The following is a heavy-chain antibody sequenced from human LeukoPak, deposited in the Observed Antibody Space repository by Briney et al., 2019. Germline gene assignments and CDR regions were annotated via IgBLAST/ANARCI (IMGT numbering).Heavy chain of an antibody. V-gene: IGHV4-39*01. D-gene: IGHD1-26*01. CDR2: IYYSGRT. CDR1: GGSISSSSYY. CDR3: ARLTVGSDAFDI. J-gene: IGHJ3*02. Sequence: PSETLSLTCTVSGGSISSSSYYWGWIRQPPGQGLEWIGSIYYSGRTNYNPSLKSRVTISVGTSKNQFSLKLRSVTAADTAVYYCARLTVGSDAFDIWGQGTMVTVSS.